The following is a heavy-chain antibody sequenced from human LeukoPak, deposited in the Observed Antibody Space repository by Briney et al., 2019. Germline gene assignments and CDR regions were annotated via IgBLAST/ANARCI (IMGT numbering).Heavy chain of an antibody. D-gene: IGHD2-2*01. Sequence: ASVKVFCKASGYSFTSYAMNWFRQAPGLLLEWMGWINTNTGKPTYAQGFTGRFVFSLDSSVSTAYLQINSLNAEGTAVYYCARAASLDYWGQGTLVTVSS. V-gene: IGHV7-4-1*02. CDR2: INTNTGKP. CDR1: GYSFTSYA. CDR3: ARAASLDY. J-gene: IGHJ4*02.